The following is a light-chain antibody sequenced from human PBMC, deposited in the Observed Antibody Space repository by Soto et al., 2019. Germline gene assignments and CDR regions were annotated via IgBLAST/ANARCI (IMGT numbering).Light chain of an antibody. CDR3: QQFGSSMYT. V-gene: IGKV3-20*01. CDR2: GAS. CDR1: QSVSSSY. J-gene: IGKJ2*01. Sequence: EIVLTQSPGTLSLSPGERATLSCRASQSVSSSYLAWYHQKPGQAPRLLIRGASSRATGIPDRFSGSGSGTDFTLTISRLEPEDFAVYYCQQFGSSMYTFGQGTKLEIK.